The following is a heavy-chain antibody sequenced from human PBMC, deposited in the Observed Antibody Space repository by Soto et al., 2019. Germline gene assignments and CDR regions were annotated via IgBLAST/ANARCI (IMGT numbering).Heavy chain of an antibody. CDR3: AKLTYPSDSTGYYYERVSGWIDS. CDR2: ISASGGTA. Sequence: PVGSLRLSCAASGFMFSSYAMSWVRQAPGNGLEWVSSISASGGTANLADSVEGRCTISRDNSKSTLYLQMNSLRAEDTAVYYCAKLTYPSDSTGYYYERVSGWIDSWGQGTLVTVSS. J-gene: IGHJ5*01. V-gene: IGHV3-23*01. CDR1: GFMFSSYA. D-gene: IGHD3-22*01.